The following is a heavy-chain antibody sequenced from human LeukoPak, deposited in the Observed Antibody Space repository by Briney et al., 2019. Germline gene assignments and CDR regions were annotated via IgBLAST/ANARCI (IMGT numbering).Heavy chain of an antibody. V-gene: IGHV4-59*01. J-gene: IGHJ3*01. Sequence: SETLSLTCTVSGGSISSYSWSWIRQPPGKGLEWIGYIYYSGSTNYNPSLKSRVTISVDTSTNQFSLKLSPVTAADTAVYYCARGVFGMVLNAFDLWGQGTMVTVSS. CDR3: ARGVFGMVLNAFDL. D-gene: IGHD3-3*01. CDR1: GGSISSYS. CDR2: IYYSGST.